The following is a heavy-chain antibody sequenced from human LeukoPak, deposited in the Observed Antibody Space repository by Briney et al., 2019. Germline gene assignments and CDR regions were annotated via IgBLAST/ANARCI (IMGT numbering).Heavy chain of an antibody. CDR2: MGRGTSDT. CDR1: TFTFNAFS. Sequence: GVSMTLSCAASTFTFNAFSMMRHPPAPGKGPEWLSYMGRGTSDTHYADSVQGRFTISRDNDKNSLYLQMYSLRVEDTAIYYCAREHSYIYGSQYFDLWGRGALVTVSS. D-gene: IGHD5-18*01. CDR3: AREHSYIYGSQYFDL. J-gene: IGHJ2*01. V-gene: IGHV3-48*01.